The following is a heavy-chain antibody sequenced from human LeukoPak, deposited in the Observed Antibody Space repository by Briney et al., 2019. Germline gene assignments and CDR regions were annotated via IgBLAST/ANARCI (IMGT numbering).Heavy chain of an antibody. CDR1: AFTFSPYW. J-gene: IGHJ4*02. CDR3: VRSLGVTEY. CDR2: INVDGSTT. Sequence: PGGFLRLSCAASAFTFSPYWMHWVRQAPGKGLVWVSRINVDGSTTNYAGSVKGRFTISRDNAKNTLYLQMSSLRAEDTAVYYCVRSLGVTEYWGQGTLVTVSS. V-gene: IGHV3-74*01. D-gene: IGHD3-10*01.